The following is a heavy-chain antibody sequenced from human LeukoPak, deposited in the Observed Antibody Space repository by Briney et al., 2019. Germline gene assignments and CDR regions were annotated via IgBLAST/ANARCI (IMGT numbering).Heavy chain of an antibody. J-gene: IGHJ5*02. CDR2: IYYSGST. D-gene: IGHD6-6*01. Sequence: RTSETLSLTCTVSGGSISSGGYYWSWIRQHLGKGLEWIGYIYYSGSTYYNPSLKSRVTISVDTSKNQFSLKLSSVTAADTAVYYCARDASSSSGWFDPWGQGTLVTVSS. CDR3: ARDASSSSGWFDP. V-gene: IGHV4-31*03. CDR1: GGSISSGGYY.